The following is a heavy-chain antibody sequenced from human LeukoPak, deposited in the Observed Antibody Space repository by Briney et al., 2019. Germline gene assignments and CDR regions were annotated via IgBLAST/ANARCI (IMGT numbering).Heavy chain of an antibody. J-gene: IGHJ4*02. CDR3: ARRAVGSSVIYFDY. CDR2: IYYSGST. Sequence: SETLSLTCTVSGGSISSYYWSWIRQPPGKGLEWIGYIYYSGSTNYNPSLKSRVTISVDTSKNQFSLKLSSVTAADTAVYYCARRAVGSSVIYFDYWGQGTLVTVSS. V-gene: IGHV4-59*08. CDR1: GGSISSYY. D-gene: IGHD6-19*01.